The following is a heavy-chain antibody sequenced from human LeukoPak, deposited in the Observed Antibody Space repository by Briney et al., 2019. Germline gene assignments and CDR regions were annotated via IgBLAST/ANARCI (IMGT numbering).Heavy chain of an antibody. J-gene: IGHJ4*02. V-gene: IGHV1-3*01. CDR3: ARRERYSSGCLDY. Sequence: KFQGRVTITRDTSASTVYMELSSLRSEDTAVYYCARRERYSSGCLDYWGQGTLVTVSS. D-gene: IGHD6-19*01.